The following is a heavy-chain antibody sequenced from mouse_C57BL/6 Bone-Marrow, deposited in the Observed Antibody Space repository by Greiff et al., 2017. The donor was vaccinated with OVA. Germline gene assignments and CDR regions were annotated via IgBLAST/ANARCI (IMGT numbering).Heavy chain of an antibody. Sequence: QVQLQQSGPELVKPGASVKISCKASGYAFSSSWMNWVKQRPGKGLEWIGRIYPGDGDTNYNGKFKGKATLTADKSSSTAYMQLSSLTSVDSAVYFCASPLGSSYGGFDYWGQGTTLTVSS. CDR2: IYPGDGDT. CDR1: GYAFSSSW. J-gene: IGHJ2*01. CDR3: ASPLGSSYGGFDY. D-gene: IGHD1-1*01. V-gene: IGHV1-82*01.